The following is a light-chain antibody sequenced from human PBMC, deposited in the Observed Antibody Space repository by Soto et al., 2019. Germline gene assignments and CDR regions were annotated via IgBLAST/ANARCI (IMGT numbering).Light chain of an antibody. V-gene: IGKV3-11*02. Sequence: EIVLTQSPATLSLSPGERATLSCRASQSVSSYLAWYQQKPGQAASLLIYDASNRATGIPARFSGSGSGRDVTLTISSLEPEDFAVYYCQQRSNWPPMYTFGQGTKLEIK. J-gene: IGKJ2*01. CDR3: QQRSNWPPMYT. CDR2: DAS. CDR1: QSVSSY.